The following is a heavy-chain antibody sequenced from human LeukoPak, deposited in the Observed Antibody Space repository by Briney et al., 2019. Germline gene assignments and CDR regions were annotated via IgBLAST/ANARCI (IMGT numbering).Heavy chain of an antibody. CDR1: GGSISSSSYS. CDR3: ARQRSWNGYYVDY. D-gene: IGHD3-3*01. J-gene: IGHJ4*02. CDR2: IYYSGST. Sequence: SETLSLTCTVSGGSISSSSYSWGWIRQPPGKGLEWIGSIYYSGSTYYNPSLKSRVTISVDTSKNQFSLKLSSVTAADTAVYYCARQRSWNGYYVDYWGQGTLVTVSS. V-gene: IGHV4-39*01.